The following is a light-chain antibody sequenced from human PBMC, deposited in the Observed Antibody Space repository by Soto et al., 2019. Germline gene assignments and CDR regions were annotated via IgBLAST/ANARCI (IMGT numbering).Light chain of an antibody. Sequence: QLVLTQSPSASASLGASVKLTCTLSSGQSSYAIAWHQQQPEKGPRYLMKLNSDGSHSKGDGIPDRFSGSSSGAERYLTISSVQSEDEADYYCQTWGTGIVVFGGGTKLTVL. CDR1: SGQSSYA. J-gene: IGLJ2*01. V-gene: IGLV4-69*01. CDR2: LNSDGSH. CDR3: QTWGTGIVV.